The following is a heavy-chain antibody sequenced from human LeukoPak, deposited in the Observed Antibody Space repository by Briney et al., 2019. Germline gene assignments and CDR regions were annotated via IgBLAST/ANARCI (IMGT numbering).Heavy chain of an antibody. CDR2: INPNSGGT. V-gene: IGHV1-2*02. D-gene: IGHD5-18*01. J-gene: IGHJ6*03. CDR3: ARDTAMAFYYMDV. CDR1: GKTLTGNY. Sequence: GASLKVSCKASGKTLTGNYMHWVRQAPGKGLEWMGWINPNSGGTNYAQKFQGRVTMTRDTSISTAYMELSRLRSDDTAVYYCARDTAMAFYYMDVWGKGTTVTVSS.